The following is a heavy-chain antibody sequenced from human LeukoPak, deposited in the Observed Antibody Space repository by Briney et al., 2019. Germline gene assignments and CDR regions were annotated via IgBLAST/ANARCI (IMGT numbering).Heavy chain of an antibody. J-gene: IGHJ6*02. V-gene: IGHV3-30*18. CDR3: AKDRSHGFNGRYHSMDV. Sequence: GGSLRLSCAASGFMFSTYGMHWVRQAPGKGLEWVAVMSYDEKNESYADSVKGRFTISRDNPKNTLYLQMNSLRPEDTAVYYCAKDRSHGFNGRYHSMDVWGQGTAVTVSS. CDR1: GFMFSTYG. CDR2: MSYDEKNE. D-gene: IGHD1-26*01.